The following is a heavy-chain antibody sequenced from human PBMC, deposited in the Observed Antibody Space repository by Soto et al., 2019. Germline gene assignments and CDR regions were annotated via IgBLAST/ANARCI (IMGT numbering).Heavy chain of an antibody. CDR1: GFTFSSYA. D-gene: IGHD4-17*01. CDR3: AKVVGARDY. J-gene: IGHJ4*02. V-gene: IGHV3-23*01. CDR2: VSASGGST. Sequence: GGSLRLSCAASGFTFSSYAMSWVRQAPGKGLEWVSAVSASGGSTYYADSVKGRFAISSDSSKNTMCLQMNSLRAEDTALYYCAKVVGARDYWGQGTLVTVSS.